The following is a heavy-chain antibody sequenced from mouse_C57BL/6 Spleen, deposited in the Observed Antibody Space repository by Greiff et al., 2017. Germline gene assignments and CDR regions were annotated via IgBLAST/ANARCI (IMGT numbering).Heavy chain of an antibody. J-gene: IGHJ4*01. CDR1: GYTFTSYD. CDR2: IYPRNGST. Sequence: QVQLQQSGPELVTPGASVKLSCKASGYTFTSYDINWVKQRPGQGLEWIGWIYPRNGSTKYNEKFKGKATLTVDTSSSTAYIELHSLTSEDSAVYFCARETATIVTGDAMDYGGQGTSVTVSA. V-gene: IGHV1-85*01. D-gene: IGHD2-5*01. CDR3: ARETATIVTGDAMDY.